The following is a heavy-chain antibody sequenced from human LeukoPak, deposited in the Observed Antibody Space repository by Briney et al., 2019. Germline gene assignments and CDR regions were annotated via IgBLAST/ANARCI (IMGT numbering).Heavy chain of an antibody. CDR2: ISYDGKDK. V-gene: IGHV3-30*19. CDR3: ARGPTYNWNSLNYMDV. Sequence: PGGSLRLSCVTSGFTFTSYGIHWVRQAPGKGLEWVAVISYDGKDKYYADSVKGRFTISRDNSKNTLYLQMNSLRAEDTAVYYCARGPTYNWNSLNYMDVWGKGTTVTVSS. CDR1: GFTFTSYG. J-gene: IGHJ6*03. D-gene: IGHD1-7*01.